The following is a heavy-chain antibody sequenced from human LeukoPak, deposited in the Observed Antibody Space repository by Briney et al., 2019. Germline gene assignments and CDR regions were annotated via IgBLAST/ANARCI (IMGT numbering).Heavy chain of an antibody. J-gene: IGHJ5*02. CDR2: ISSSGSTM. CDR3: ARRLLWFGESMFDP. CDR1: GFTFSDYY. Sequence: GGSLRLSCAASGFTFSDYYMSWIRQAPGKGLEWVSYISSSGSTMYYADSVKGRFTISRDNAKNSLYLQMNSLRAEDTAVYYCARRLLWFGESMFDPWGQGTLVTVSS. D-gene: IGHD3-10*01. V-gene: IGHV3-11*01.